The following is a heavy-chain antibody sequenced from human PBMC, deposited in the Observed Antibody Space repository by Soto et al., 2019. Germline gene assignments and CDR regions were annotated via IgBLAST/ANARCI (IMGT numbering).Heavy chain of an antibody. D-gene: IGHD2-15*01. CDR1: GDFISSHY. J-gene: IGHJ2*01. CDR3: ARPKGIAPAVWYFDL. V-gene: IGHV4-59*08. Sequence: QVQLQESGPGLVKPSETLSLTCTVSGDFISSHYWSWIRQPPGKGLEWIGYVYYDGKTDSSPSLKRRVTISLDTSKNQISLSLTSGTAADTAVYYCARPKGIAPAVWYFDLWGRGTLVTVSS. CDR2: VYYDGKT.